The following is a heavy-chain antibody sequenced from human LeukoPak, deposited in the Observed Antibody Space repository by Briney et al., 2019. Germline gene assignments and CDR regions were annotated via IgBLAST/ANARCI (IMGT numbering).Heavy chain of an antibody. CDR3: ARSPEYCSSTSCPLGYGMDV. V-gene: IGHV1-18*01. CDR1: GYTFTSYG. J-gene: IGHJ6*02. D-gene: IGHD2-2*01. CDR2: ISAYNGNT. Sequence: ASVKVSCKASGYTFTSYGISWVRQAPGQGLERMGWISAYNGNTNYAQKLQGRVTMTTDTSTSTAYMELRSLRSDDTAVYYCARSPEYCSSTSCPLGYGMDVWGQGTTVTVSS.